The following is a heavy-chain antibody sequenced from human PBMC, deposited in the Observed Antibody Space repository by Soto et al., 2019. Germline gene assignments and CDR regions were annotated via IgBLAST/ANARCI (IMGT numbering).Heavy chain of an antibody. D-gene: IGHD3-22*01. J-gene: IGHJ4*02. CDR3: AQTLRSGYYYNRDY. V-gene: IGHV2-26*01. Sequence: QVTLKESGAVLVKPTEPLTLTCTVSGFSLSNARMGVSWIRQPPGKALEWLAHIFSNDAKSYSTSLKSRLTNSQAHSKSQAVLTMTNMDPVDTATYYCAQTLRSGYYYNRDYWGQGTLVTVSS. CDR1: GFSLSNARMG. CDR2: IFSNDAK.